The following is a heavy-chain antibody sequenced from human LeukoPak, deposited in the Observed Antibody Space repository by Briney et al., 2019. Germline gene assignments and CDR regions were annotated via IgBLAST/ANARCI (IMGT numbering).Heavy chain of an antibody. V-gene: IGHV4-34*01. D-gene: IGHD6-13*01. CDR2: INHSGST. J-gene: IGHJ4*02. Sequence: ASETLSLTCAVYGGSFSGYYWSWIRQPPGKGLEWIGEINHSGSTNYNPSLKSRVTISVDTSKNQFSLKLSSVTAADTAVYYCARDKGSWYIDYWGQGTLVTVSS. CDR3: ARDKGSWYIDY. CDR1: GGSFSGYY.